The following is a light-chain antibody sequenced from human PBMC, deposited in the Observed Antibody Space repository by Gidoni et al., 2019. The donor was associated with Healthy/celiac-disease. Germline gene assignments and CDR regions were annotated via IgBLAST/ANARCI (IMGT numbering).Light chain of an antibody. Sequence: LTQPPSVSGAPGQRVTISCTGSSSNIGAGYDVHWYQQLPGTAPKLLIYGNSNRPSGVPDRFSGSKSGTSASLAITGLQAEDEADYYCQSYDSSLSGSVFGGGTKLTVL. CDR1: SSNIGAGYD. CDR2: GNS. V-gene: IGLV1-40*01. J-gene: IGLJ2*01. CDR3: QSYDSSLSGSV.